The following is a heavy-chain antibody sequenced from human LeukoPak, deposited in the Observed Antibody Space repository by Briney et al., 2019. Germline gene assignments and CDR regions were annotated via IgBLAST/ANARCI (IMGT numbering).Heavy chain of an antibody. CDR3: ARRTDNYAFDI. Sequence: PSETLSLTCTVSGGSVSSSSYYWGWIRQPPGKGLEWIGSIYYSGSTNYNPSLKSRITISVDTSKNQFSLKLSSVTAADTAVYYCARRTDNYAFDIWGQGTMVTVSS. J-gene: IGHJ3*02. CDR1: GGSVSSSSYY. CDR2: IYYSGST. V-gene: IGHV4-39*01. D-gene: IGHD5-24*01.